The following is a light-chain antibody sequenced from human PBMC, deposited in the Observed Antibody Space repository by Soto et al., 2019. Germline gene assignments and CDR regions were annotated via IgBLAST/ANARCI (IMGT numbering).Light chain of an antibody. CDR3: QQYGSSPGFT. CDR1: QRVSSIY. J-gene: IGKJ3*01. CDR2: GAS. Sequence: EIVLTQSPGTLSLSPGERATLSCRASQRVSSIYLAWYQQKPGQAPRLLIYGASGRATGIPDRFSGSGSGIDFTLTISRLEPEDFAVYYCQQYGSSPGFTFGPGTKVDI. V-gene: IGKV3-20*01.